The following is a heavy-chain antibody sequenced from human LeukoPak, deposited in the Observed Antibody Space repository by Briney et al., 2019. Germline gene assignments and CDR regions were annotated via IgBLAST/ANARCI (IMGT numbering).Heavy chain of an antibody. Sequence: KSSETLSPTCAVYGGSFSGYYWSWIRQPPGKGLEWIGEINHSGSTNYNPSLKSRVTISVDTSKNQFSLKLSSVTAADTAVYYCARGVLWLRSFDYWGQGTLVTVSS. CDR2: INHSGST. D-gene: IGHD5-12*01. CDR1: GGSFSGYY. J-gene: IGHJ4*02. V-gene: IGHV4-34*01. CDR3: ARGVLWLRSFDY.